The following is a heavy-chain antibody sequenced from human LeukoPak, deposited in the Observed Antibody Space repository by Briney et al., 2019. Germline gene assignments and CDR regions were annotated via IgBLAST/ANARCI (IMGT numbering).Heavy chain of an antibody. D-gene: IGHD2-21*02. J-gene: IGHJ4*02. V-gene: IGHV1-24*01. CDR2: FDPEDGET. CDR3: ARVTKAYCGGDCYLNY. CDR1: GYTLTELS. Sequence: ASVKVSCKVSGYTLTELSMHWVRQAPGKGLEWMGGFDPEDGETIYAQKFQGRVTITADESTSTAYMELSSLRSEDTAVYYCARVTKAYCGGDCYLNYWGQGTLVTVSS.